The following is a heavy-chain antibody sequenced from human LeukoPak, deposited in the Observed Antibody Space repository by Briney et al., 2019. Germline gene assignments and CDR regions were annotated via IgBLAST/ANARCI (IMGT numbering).Heavy chain of an antibody. D-gene: IGHD3-22*01. J-gene: IGHJ3*02. CDR1: NFIFRNYW. CDR3: ARDPYDTSAYGAFDI. Sequence: GGSLRLSCAASNFIFRNYWMTWVRQAPGKGLEWVANINRDGRGKEYVDSVEGRFTISRDNAKNSLYLEMNSLRVEDMAVYYCARDPYDTSAYGAFDIWGQGTMVTVSS. V-gene: IGHV3-7*01. CDR2: INRDGRGK.